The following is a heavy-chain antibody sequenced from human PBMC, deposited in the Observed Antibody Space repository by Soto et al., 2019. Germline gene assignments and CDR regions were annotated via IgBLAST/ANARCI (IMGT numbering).Heavy chain of an antibody. J-gene: IGHJ4*02. CDR2: IIPILGIA. CDR3: ARGRQGFEYDY. CDR1: GGTFSSYT. Sequence: SVKVSCKASGGTFSSYTISWVRQAPGQGLEWMGRIIPILGIANYAQKFQGRVTITADKSTSTAYMEVTRLKSDDTAVYYCARGRQGFEYDYWGQGSLVTVSS. V-gene: IGHV1-69*02.